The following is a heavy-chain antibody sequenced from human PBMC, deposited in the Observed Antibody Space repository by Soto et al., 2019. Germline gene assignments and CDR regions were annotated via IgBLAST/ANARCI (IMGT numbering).Heavy chain of an antibody. CDR3: ARGREQRLLLRCSAP. J-gene: IGHJ5*02. CDR2: ISSSSSTI. Sequence: GGSLRLSCAASGFTFSSYSMNWVRQAPGKGLEWVSYISSSSSTIYYADSVKGRFTISRDNAKNSLYLQMNSLRAEDTAVYYCARGREQRLLLRCSAPWGQGTMVIVST. V-gene: IGHV3-48*01. CDR1: GFTFSSYS. D-gene: IGHD6-25*01.